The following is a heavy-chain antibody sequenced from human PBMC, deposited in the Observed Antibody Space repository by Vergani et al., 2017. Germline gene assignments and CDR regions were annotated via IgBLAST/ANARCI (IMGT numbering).Heavy chain of an antibody. Sequence: QVQLQESGPGLVKPSETLSLTCAVSGFSIDNGYYWDWIRQPPGKGLEWIGSIYRTGRTHFNPSLKSRVTISVDTSNNHFSLRLNSLTAADTAVYYCARLSGIVYDIFSGTQYFFDFWGQGTLVTVSS. CDR3: ARLSGIVYDIFSGTQYFFDF. J-gene: IGHJ4*02. D-gene: IGHD3-9*01. V-gene: IGHV4-38-2*01. CDR1: GFSIDNGYY. CDR2: IYRTGRT.